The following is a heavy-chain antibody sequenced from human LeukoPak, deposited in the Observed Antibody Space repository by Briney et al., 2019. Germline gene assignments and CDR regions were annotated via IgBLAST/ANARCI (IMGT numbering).Heavy chain of an antibody. CDR2: ISSSAAYI. D-gene: IGHD6-19*01. CDR1: GFSFSSYS. CDR3: ARNRGSGWQHYFDN. J-gene: IGHJ4*02. Sequence: GGSLRLSCAASGFSFSSYSLNWVRQAPGKGLEWVSSISSSAAYIFYADSLKGRFTISRDNAKNSLYLQLTSLRVEDTALYYCARNRGSGWQHYFDNWGQGTVVTVSS. V-gene: IGHV3-21*04.